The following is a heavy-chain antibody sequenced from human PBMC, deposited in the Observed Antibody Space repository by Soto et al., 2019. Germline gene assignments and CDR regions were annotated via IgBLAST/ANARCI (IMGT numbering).Heavy chain of an antibody. Sequence: QVQLQQWGAGLLKPSETLSLTCAVYGGSFSGYYWSWIRQPPGKGLEWIGEINHSGSTNYNPSLKSRVTISVDTSKNQFSLKLSSVTAADTAVYYCARRRGGLWFGEWVLFDPWGQGTLVTVSS. CDR2: INHSGST. D-gene: IGHD3-10*01. CDR3: ARRRGGLWFGEWVLFDP. CDR1: GGSFSGYY. V-gene: IGHV4-34*01. J-gene: IGHJ5*02.